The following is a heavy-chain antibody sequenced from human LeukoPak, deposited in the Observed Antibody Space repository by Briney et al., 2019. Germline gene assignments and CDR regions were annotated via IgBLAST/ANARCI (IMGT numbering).Heavy chain of an antibody. CDR3: ARGAGRSGSDY. Sequence: GGSLRLSCAASGFSFSDHYMTWVRQAPGKGLEWLSYISRSGSDIDYAGSVKGRFTISRDNAKNSLYLQMNSLRAEDTAVYYCARGAGRSGSDYWGQRTLVTVSS. V-gene: IGHV3-11*01. D-gene: IGHD6-19*01. J-gene: IGHJ4*02. CDR1: GFSFSDHY. CDR2: ISRSGSDI.